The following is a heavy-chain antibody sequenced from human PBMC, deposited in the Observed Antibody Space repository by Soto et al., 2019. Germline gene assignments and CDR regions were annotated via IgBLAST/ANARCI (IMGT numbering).Heavy chain of an antibody. D-gene: IGHD3-22*01. CDR1: GDTIGSDY. CDR3: ARGFYDSRGYSSSFDY. Sequence: SETLSLTCSVSGDTIGSDYWNWIRQPPRTRLERVGHIQYKGRTTYHLSLRSRFTLSLHTSKHQFFLNLISVSAADTSVYFCARGFYDSRGYSSSFDYWFQGIVVT. J-gene: IGHJ4*02. CDR2: IQYKGRT. V-gene: IGHV4-59*01.